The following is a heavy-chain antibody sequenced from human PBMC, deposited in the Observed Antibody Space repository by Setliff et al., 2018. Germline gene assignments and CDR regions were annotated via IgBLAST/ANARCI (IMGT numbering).Heavy chain of an antibody. CDR3: ASIDWGENFYNTDV. CDR2: INGDGTIT. Sequence: PGGSLRLSCGASGFTFRKYWMYWVRQVPGKGLVWVSRINGDGTITNYADSVKGRFTISRDNAKNTLYLQMNSLRGEDTAVYFCASIDWGENFYNTDVWGKGTTVTVSS. V-gene: IGHV3-74*01. J-gene: IGHJ6*04. CDR1: GFTFRKYW. D-gene: IGHD7-27*01.